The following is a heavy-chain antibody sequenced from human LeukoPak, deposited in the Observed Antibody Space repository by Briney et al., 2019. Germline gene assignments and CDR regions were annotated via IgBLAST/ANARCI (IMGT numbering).Heavy chain of an antibody. CDR1: GFTFTAYY. V-gene: IGHV1-2*02. J-gene: IGHJ4*02. CDR3: ARDRAPTHYYGSGSYYAY. CDR2: INPNSGGT. Sequence: ASVKVSCKASGFTFTAYYMHWVRQAPGQGLEWMGWINPNSGGTNYAQKFQGRVTMTRDTSISTAYMELSRLRSDDTAVYYCARDRAPTHYYGSGSYYAYWGQGTLVTVSS. D-gene: IGHD3-10*01.